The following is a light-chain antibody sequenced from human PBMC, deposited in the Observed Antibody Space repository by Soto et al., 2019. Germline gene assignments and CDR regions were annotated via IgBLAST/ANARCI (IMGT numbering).Light chain of an antibody. J-gene: IGKJ2*01. CDR2: GAS. Sequence: DIQMTQSPSSLSASVGDRVTITCRASQGIDNYLAWYQKTPGKVPKLLIYGASTLQSGVPSRFSGSASGTEFTLTISSLQTEDVATYYCQKYNIAPYTFGQGTKLEIK. CDR1: QGIDNY. V-gene: IGKV1-27*01. CDR3: QKYNIAPYT.